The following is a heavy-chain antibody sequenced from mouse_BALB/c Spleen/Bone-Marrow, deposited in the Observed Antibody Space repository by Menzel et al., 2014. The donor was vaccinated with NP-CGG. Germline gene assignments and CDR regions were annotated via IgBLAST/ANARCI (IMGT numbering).Heavy chain of an antibody. Sequence: EVKVVESAGELVKPGGSLKLSCATSGFTFSAYYMYWVRQTPEKRLEWIAYISNSGGSSTYYQDTVKSRFIISRDTSKNPLCLQMSGLKSDYSAMWCCASPVPYWGQGTPVTVSS. V-gene: IGHV5-12*02. CDR2: ISNSGGSST. CDR1: GFTFSAYY. CDR3: ASPVPY. J-gene: IGHJ3*01.